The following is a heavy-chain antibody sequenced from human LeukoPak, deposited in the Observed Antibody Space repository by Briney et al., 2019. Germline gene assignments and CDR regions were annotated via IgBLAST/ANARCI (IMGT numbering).Heavy chain of an antibody. V-gene: IGHV3-53*05. D-gene: IGHD3-9*01. J-gene: IGHJ4*02. CDR2: IYSGGST. CDR3: ARGPLTGKWPDMGFDY. Sequence: PGGSLRLSCAASGFTVSSNYMSWVRQAPGKGLEWVSVIYSGGSTYYADSVKGRFTISRDNSKNTLYLQMNSLRTEDTAVYYCARGPLTGKWPDMGFDYWGQGTLVTVSS. CDR1: GFTVSSNY.